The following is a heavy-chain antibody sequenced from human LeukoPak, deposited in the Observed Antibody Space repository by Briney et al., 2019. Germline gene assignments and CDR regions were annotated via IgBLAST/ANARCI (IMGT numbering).Heavy chain of an antibody. CDR1: GGSIRNYY. J-gene: IGHJ5*02. CDR2: IYSSGST. CDR3: ARITATSMVNALDL. D-gene: IGHD5-18*01. Sequence: SETLSLTCTVSGGSIRNYYWSWIRQPAGRGLEYFGRIYSSGSTDYNPSLKSRVTMSVDTSKNQFSLKVRFVTAADTAVYYCARITATSMVNALDLWGQGILVAVSS. V-gene: IGHV4-4*07.